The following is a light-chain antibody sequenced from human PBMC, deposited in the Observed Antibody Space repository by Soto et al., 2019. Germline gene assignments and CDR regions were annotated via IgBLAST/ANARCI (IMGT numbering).Light chain of an antibody. CDR1: QTFSSH. V-gene: IGKV3-11*01. Sequence: EIVLTQSPATLSLSPGDRATLSCRASQTFSSHLAWYQQKPGQAPRLLIYDASKRATGIPARFSGRGSGTDFTLTISSLESEDFAVYYCQQRSNWPPLITFGQGTRLEIK. CDR3: QQRSNWPPLIT. J-gene: IGKJ5*01. CDR2: DAS.